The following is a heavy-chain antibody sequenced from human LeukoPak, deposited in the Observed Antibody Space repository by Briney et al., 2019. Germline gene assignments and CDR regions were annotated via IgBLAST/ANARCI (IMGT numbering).Heavy chain of an antibody. CDR3: ASPVITMVRGVIVY. Sequence: GGSLRLSCAASGFTFSSYSMNWVRQAPGKGLEWVSSISSSSSYIYYADSVKGRLTISRDNAKNSLYLQMNSLRPEDTAVYYCASPVITMVRGVIVYWGQGTLVTVSS. J-gene: IGHJ4*02. CDR2: ISSSSSYI. D-gene: IGHD3-10*01. CDR1: GFTFSSYS. V-gene: IGHV3-21*01.